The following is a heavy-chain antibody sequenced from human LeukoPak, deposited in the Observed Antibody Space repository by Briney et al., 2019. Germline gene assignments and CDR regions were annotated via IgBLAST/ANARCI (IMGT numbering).Heavy chain of an antibody. Sequence: GGSLRLSCAASGFTFSSYWMSWVRQAPGKGLEWVANIKQDGSEKYYVDSAKGRFTISRDNAKNSLYLQMNSLRAEDTAVYYCARGSDYDDAPDYMDVWGKGTTVTVSS. CDR3: ARGSDYDDAPDYMDV. D-gene: IGHD4-17*01. CDR2: IKQDGSEK. V-gene: IGHV3-7*01. CDR1: GFTFSSYW. J-gene: IGHJ6*03.